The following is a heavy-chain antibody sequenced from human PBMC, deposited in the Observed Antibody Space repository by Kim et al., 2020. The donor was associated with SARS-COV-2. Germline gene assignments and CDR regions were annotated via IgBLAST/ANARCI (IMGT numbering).Heavy chain of an antibody. D-gene: IGHD2-15*01. Sequence: GGSLRLSCAASGFTFSSYSMNWVRQAPGKGLEWVSSISSSSSYIYYADSVKGRFTISRDNAKNSLYLQMNSLRAEDTAVYYCARDKAATFYYYGMDVWGQGTTVTVSS. J-gene: IGHJ6*02. CDR2: ISSSSSYI. CDR3: ARDKAATFYYYGMDV. V-gene: IGHV3-21*01. CDR1: GFTFSSYS.